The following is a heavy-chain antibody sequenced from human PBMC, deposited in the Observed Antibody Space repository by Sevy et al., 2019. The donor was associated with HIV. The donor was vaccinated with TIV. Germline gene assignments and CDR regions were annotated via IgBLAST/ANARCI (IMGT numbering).Heavy chain of an antibody. Sequence: SETLSLTCTVSGGSISSGSYYWSWIRHPAGKGLEWIGRIYTSGSSNYNPSLKSRVTISVDTSKNQFSLKLSSVTAADTAVYYCARGSYYGSGTSYHMDVWGKGTTVTVSS. V-gene: IGHV4-61*02. CDR1: GGSISSGSYY. D-gene: IGHD3-10*01. CDR2: IYTSGSS. CDR3: ARGSYYGSGTSYHMDV. J-gene: IGHJ6*03.